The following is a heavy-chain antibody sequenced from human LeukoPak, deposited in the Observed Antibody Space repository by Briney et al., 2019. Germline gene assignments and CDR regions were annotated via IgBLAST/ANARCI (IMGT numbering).Heavy chain of an antibody. CDR3: ARDLTGAFDY. J-gene: IGHJ4*02. CDR1: GGSITSGYYS. V-gene: IGHV4-61*02. D-gene: IGHD3-9*01. Sequence: SETLSLTCSVSGGSITSGYYSWSWIRQSPEKGLEWIGRMYRTGTTNYNPSLKSRVTMSRDTPKNQFSLNLSSVTAADTAVYYCARDLTGAFDYWGQGTLVTVSS. CDR2: MYRTGTT.